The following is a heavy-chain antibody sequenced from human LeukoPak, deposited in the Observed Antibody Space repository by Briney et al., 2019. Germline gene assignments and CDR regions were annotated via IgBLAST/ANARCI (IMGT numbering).Heavy chain of an antibody. J-gene: IGHJ4*02. CDR3: ARDTAPAFDY. CDR2: IYHSGST. V-gene: IGHV4-38-2*02. CDR1: GYSISSGYY. Sequence: SETLSLTCTVSGYSISSGYYWGWIRQPPGKGLEWIGSIYHSGSTYYNPSLKSRVTISVDTSKNQFSLKLSSVTAADTAVYYCARDTAPAFDYWGQGTLVTVSS.